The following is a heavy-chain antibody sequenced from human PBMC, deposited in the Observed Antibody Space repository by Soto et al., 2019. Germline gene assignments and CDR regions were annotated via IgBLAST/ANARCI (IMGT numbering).Heavy chain of an antibody. V-gene: IGHV3-66*01. CDR1: GFTLGNAG. J-gene: IGHJ6*03. D-gene: IGHD3-16*02. CDR2: IYSGGST. CDR3: ARDVTHYYYYYYMDV. Sequence: GXSLRLSCAASGFTLGNAGMSWVRQAPVYGLEWVAGIYSGGSTYYADSVKARFTISRDNSKNTLYLQMNSLRAEDTAVYYCARDVTHYYYYYYMDVWGKGTTVTVS.